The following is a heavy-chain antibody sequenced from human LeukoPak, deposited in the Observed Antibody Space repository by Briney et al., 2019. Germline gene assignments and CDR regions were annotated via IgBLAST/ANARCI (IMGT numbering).Heavy chain of an antibody. D-gene: IGHD3-10*01. CDR2: IRQDGRQT. CDR3: ARDGQSSGTFDY. V-gene: IGHV3-7*01. CDR1: EFTFSGFW. Sequence: SGESLRLSCAASEFTFSGFWMNWVRQAPGEGLQWVGNIRQDGRQTHYSDAVQGRFTISRDNAQKSLYLQMNSLGPEDTAVYYCARDGQSSGTFDYWGQGTLATVSS. J-gene: IGHJ4*02.